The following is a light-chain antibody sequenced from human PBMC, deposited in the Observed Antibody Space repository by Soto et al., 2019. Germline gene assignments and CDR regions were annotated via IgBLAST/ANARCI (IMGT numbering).Light chain of an antibody. J-gene: IGKJ4*01. Sequence: IQLTQSPSSLSASVGERVTITCRASQDISSYLAWYQQKPGKAPTLLIYLASTLHSGVPSSFSGSGSGKDFTLTISSLQPEDSATYYCQSLNRFPHSFGGGTKVEIK. CDR2: LAS. CDR1: QDISSY. CDR3: QSLNRFPHS. V-gene: IGKV1-9*01.